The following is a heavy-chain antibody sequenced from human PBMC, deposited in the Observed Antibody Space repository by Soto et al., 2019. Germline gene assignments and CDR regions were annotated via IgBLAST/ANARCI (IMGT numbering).Heavy chain of an antibody. J-gene: IGHJ6*03. CDR1: GYTFTSYG. Sequence: ASVKVSCKASGYTFTSYGISWVRQAPGQGLEWMGWISAYNGNTNYAQKLQGRVTMTTDTSTSTAYMELRSLRSDDTAVYYCARVGKIYSSGWYYYYYMDVWGKGTKVTVSS. V-gene: IGHV1-18*01. CDR2: ISAYNGNT. CDR3: ARVGKIYSSGWYYYYYMDV. D-gene: IGHD6-19*01.